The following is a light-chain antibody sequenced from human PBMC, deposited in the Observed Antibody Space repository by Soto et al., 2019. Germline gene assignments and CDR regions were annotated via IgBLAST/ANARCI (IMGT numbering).Light chain of an antibody. CDR1: QDIRNY. Sequence: DLQMTQSPSSLSASVGDRVTITCQASQDIRNYLNWYQQKPGKAPKLLIYDASNLETGVPSRFSGSGSGTDFTFTISSLQPEDIATYYCQQYDNLPVTFGGGTKVEIK. CDR2: DAS. J-gene: IGKJ4*01. V-gene: IGKV1-33*01. CDR3: QQYDNLPVT.